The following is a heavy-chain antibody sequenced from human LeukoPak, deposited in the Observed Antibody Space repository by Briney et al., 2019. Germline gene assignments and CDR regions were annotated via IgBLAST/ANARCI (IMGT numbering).Heavy chain of an antibody. CDR2: ISWNSGSL. D-gene: IGHD3-22*01. CDR1: GFTFDNYA. V-gene: IGHV3-9*01. Sequence: QAGGSLRLSCAASGFTFDNYAMHWVRQVPGKGLEWLSNISWNSGSLGYADSVKGRFTVSRDDGKNSLYLQMNSLRAEDTALYYCVRGKYENDSSGYYLDYWGQGTLVTVSS. J-gene: IGHJ4*02. CDR3: VRGKYENDSSGYYLDY.